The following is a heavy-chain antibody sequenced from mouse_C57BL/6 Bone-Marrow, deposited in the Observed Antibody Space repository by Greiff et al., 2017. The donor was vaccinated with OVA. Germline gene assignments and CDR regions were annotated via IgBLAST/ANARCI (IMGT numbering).Heavy chain of an antibody. D-gene: IGHD1-1*01. J-gene: IGHJ3*01. V-gene: IGHV3-6*01. CDR2: ISYDGSN. CDR3: ASGPYYGSSPFAY. CDR1: GYSITSGYY. Sequence: VQLQQSGPGLVKPSQSLSLTCSVTGYSITSGYYWNWIRQFPGNKLEWMGYISYDGSNNYNPSLKNRISITRDTSKNQFFLKLNSVTTEDTATYYCASGPYYGSSPFAYWGQGTLVTVSA.